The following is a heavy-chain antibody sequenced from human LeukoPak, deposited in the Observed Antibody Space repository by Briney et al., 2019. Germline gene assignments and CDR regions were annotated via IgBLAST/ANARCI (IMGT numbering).Heavy chain of an antibody. CDR2: IIPIFGTA. CDR3: ARDQLWPGIAASAPYYFDY. CDR1: GGTFSSYA. D-gene: IGHD6-13*01. Sequence: ASVKVSCKASGGTFSSYAISWVRQAPGQGLEWMGGIIPIFGTANYAQKFQGRVTITADESTSTAYMELSSLRSEDTAVYYCARDQLWPGIAASAPYYFDYWGQGTLVTVSS. V-gene: IGHV1-69*13. J-gene: IGHJ4*02.